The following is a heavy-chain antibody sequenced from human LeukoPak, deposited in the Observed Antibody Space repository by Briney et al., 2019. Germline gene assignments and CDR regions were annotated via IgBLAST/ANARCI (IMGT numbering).Heavy chain of an antibody. CDR2: IIPILGIA. D-gene: IGHD6-13*01. CDR3: ARGPIAAAVLNWFDP. V-gene: IGHV1-69*04. Sequence: AAVKLSCHASGGTFSSYAISWVRQAPGQELERMGRIIPILGIANYAQKFQGRVTITADKSTSTAYMELSSLRSEDTAVYYCARGPIAAAVLNWFDPWGQGTLVTVSS. J-gene: IGHJ5*02. CDR1: GGTFSSYA.